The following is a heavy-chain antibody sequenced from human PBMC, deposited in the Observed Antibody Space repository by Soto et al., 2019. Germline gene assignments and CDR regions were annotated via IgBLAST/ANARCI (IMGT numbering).Heavy chain of an antibody. Sequence: ASETLSLTCTVSGGSISSYYWSWIRQPPGKGLEWIGYIYYSGSTNYNPSLKSRVTISVDTSKNQSSLNSNSVTASDTAVYFCVRQRTTVITQAYFDDWGAGDRVTVYS. CDR1: GGSISSYY. D-gene: IGHD4-4*01. CDR2: IYYSGST. CDR3: VRQRTTVITQAYFDD. J-gene: IGHJ4*02. V-gene: IGHV4-59*08.